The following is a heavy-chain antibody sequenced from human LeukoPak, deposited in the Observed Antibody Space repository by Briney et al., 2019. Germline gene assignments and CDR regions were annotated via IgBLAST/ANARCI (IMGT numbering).Heavy chain of an antibody. V-gene: IGHV4-39*07. CDR1: GGSISSYY. CDR3: ARVIPYGSGDNWFDP. Sequence: SETLSLTCTVSGGSISSYYWGWIRQPPGKGLEWIGSIYYSGSTYYNPSLKSRVTISVDTSKNQFSLKLSSVTAADTAVYYCARVIPYGSGDNWFDPWGQGTLVTVSS. CDR2: IYYSGST. D-gene: IGHD3-10*01. J-gene: IGHJ5*02.